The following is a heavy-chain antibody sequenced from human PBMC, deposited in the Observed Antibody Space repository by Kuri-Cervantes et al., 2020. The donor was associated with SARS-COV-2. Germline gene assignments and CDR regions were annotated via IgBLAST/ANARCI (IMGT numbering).Heavy chain of an antibody. V-gene: IGHV2-5*02. D-gene: IGHD3-3*01. Sequence: SGPTLVKPTETLTLTCTVSGFSLSNTRMGVSWIRQPPGKALEWLALIYWDDDKRYSPSLKSRLTITKDTSKNQVVLTMTNMDPVDTATYYCAHSDYDFWILDYWGQGTLVTVSS. CDR2: IYWDDDK. CDR3: AHSDYDFWILDY. J-gene: IGHJ4*02. CDR1: GFSLSNTRMG.